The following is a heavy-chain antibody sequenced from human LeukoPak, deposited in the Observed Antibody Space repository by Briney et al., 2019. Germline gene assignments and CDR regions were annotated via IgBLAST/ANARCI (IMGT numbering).Heavy chain of an antibody. D-gene: IGHD5-18*01. CDR3: ARAGYSLQGVAGY. CDR1: GSTFTSYG. V-gene: IGHV1-18*01. CDR2: IRAYNGNT. J-gene: IGHJ4*02. Sequence: ASVKLSCKASGSTFTSYGISWVRQAPGLGLGWMGWIRAYNGNTNYAQKLQGRVTMTTDTSTSTAYMELRSLRSDDTVVYCCARAGYSLQGVAGYWGQGTLVTVSS.